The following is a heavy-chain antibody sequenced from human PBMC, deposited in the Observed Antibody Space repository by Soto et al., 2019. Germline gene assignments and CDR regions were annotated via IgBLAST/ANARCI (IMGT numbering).Heavy chain of an antibody. D-gene: IGHD6-19*01. CDR2: IKQDGSEK. J-gene: IGHJ3*02. Sequence: GSLRLSCAASGFTFSSYWMSWVRQAPGKGLEWVANIKQDGSEKYYVDSVKGRFTISRDNAKNSLYLQMNSLRAEDTAVYYCNTDSSGWKDAFDIWRQRKMVPVS. V-gene: IGHV3-7*01. CDR3: NTDSSGWKDAFDI. CDR1: GFTFSSYW.